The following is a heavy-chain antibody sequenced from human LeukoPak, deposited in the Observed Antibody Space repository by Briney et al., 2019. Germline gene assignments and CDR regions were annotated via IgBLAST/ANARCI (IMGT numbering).Heavy chain of an antibody. V-gene: IGHV1-18*01. CDR2: INTYNGNT. D-gene: IGHD3-22*01. Sequence: ASVKVSCKASDYTFITYGLSWVRQAPGQGLEWMGWINTYNGNTNYAQKLQGRVTMTTDTSTITAYMELRSLRSDDTAVYYCARDRSEHYDRSAYSWNDAFDLWGQGTMVTVSS. CDR1: DYTFITYG. J-gene: IGHJ3*01. CDR3: ARDRSEHYDRSAYSWNDAFDL.